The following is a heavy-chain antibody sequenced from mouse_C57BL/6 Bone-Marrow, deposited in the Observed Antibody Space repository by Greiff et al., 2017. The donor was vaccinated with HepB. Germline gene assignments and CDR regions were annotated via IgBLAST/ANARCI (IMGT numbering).Heavy chain of an antibody. CDR1: GFTFSSYA. V-gene: IGHV5-9-1*02. CDR3: TRAPLLLRYLAY. D-gene: IGHD1-1*01. CDR2: ISSGGDYI. Sequence: EVQLQQSGEGLVKPGGSLKLSCAASGFTFSSYAMSWVRQTPEKRLEWVAYISSGGDYIYYADTVKGRFTISRDNARNTLYLQMSSLKSEDTAMYYCTRAPLLLRYLAYWGQGTLVTVSA. J-gene: IGHJ3*01.